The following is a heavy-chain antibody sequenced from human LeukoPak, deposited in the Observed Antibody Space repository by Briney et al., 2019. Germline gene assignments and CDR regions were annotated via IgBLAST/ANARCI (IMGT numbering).Heavy chain of an antibody. D-gene: IGHD3-3*01. CDR3: GSRRTAMFGVIKGPIDY. J-gene: IGHJ4*02. CDR2: INHSGSP. CDR1: GGSFSDYY. Sequence: SETLSLTCAVYGGSFSDYYWTWIRQPPGKGLEWIGEINHSGSPNNNPSLKSRVSISFDTSKNQFSLKLTSVAAADTAVYYCGSRRTAMFGVIKGPIDYWGQGTLVTVSS. V-gene: IGHV4-34*01.